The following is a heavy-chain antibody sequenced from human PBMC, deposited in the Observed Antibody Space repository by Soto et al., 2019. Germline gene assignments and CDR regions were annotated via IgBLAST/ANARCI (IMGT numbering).Heavy chain of an antibody. J-gene: IGHJ3*02. D-gene: IGHD1-7*01. V-gene: IGHV1-8*01. Sequence: ASVKVSCKASGYTFTSYDINWVRQATGQGLEWMGWMNTNSGNTGYAQKFQGRVTMTRNTSISTAYMELSSLRSEDTAVYYCARGRPNSDAFDIWGQGTMVTVSS. CDR2: MNTNSGNT. CDR3: ARGRPNSDAFDI. CDR1: GYTFTSYD.